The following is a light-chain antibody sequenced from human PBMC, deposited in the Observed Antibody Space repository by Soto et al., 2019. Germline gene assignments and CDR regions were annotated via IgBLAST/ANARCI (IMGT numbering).Light chain of an antibody. CDR2: DAS. Sequence: EIVLTQSPATLSLSPGERATLSCRASQSVSSYLAWYQLKPGQAPRLLIYDASNRATGIPARFSGSGSGTGFTRTISSVEPEDVAVYYCQQRSNWPLTFGGGTKVEIK. CDR3: QQRSNWPLT. CDR1: QSVSSY. V-gene: IGKV3-11*01. J-gene: IGKJ4*01.